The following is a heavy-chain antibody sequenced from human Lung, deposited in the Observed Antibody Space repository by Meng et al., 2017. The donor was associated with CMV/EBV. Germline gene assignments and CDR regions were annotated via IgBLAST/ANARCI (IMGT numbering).Heavy chain of an antibody. D-gene: IGHD1-26*01. CDR2: IKQDGSEK. CDR3: VKGGTQDLDY. V-gene: IGHV3-7*01. J-gene: IGHJ4*02. CDR1: GFTFSRYW. Sequence: GEXXKTSCAASGFTFSRYWMGWVRQVPGKGLEWVANIKQDGSEKYYVDSVKGRFTIARDNAKNSLYLQMNSLRADDTAVYYCVKGGTQDLDYWGQGTLVTVSS.